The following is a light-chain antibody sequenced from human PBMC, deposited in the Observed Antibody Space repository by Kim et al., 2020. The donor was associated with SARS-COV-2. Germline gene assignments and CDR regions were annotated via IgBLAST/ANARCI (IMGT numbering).Light chain of an antibody. CDR2: YDT. CDR3: QVWDSSSDHPV. Sequence: APGKTAEITCGGNNIGTKSVHWYQQKPGQAPVMVIFYDTDRPSGIPERVSGSNSGNTATLTISRAEAGDEADYYCQVWDSSSDHPVFGGGTQLTVL. V-gene: IGLV3-21*04. J-gene: IGLJ3*02. CDR1: NIGTKS.